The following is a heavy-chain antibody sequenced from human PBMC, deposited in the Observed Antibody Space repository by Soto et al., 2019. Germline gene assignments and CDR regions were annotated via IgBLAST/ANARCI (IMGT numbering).Heavy chain of an antibody. CDR3: AKGPLGSGYDLAY. J-gene: IGHJ4*02. CDR1: GFTFRNYA. Sequence: EVQLLDSGGGLVPPGGSLRLSCDASGFTFRNYAMNWVLQAPGKGLDWVSAMSGSGGSTYYADSVKGRFTISRDNSKNTLYLQMSRLRAEDTAVYYCAKGPLGSGYDLAYWGQGTLVTVSS. V-gene: IGHV3-23*01. CDR2: MSGSGGST. D-gene: IGHD5-12*01.